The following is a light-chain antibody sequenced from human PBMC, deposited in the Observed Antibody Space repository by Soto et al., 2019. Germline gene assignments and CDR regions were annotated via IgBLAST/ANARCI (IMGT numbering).Light chain of an antibody. Sequence: DIQMAQSPSTLSASLADTFTVTCRASQSVSGWLAWYQQKPGEAPKLLIYDASALPRGVPSRFSGSGSGTKFTLTIASLQPDDFATYYCQQYETFSGTFGPGTKVDNK. CDR3: QQYETFSGT. V-gene: IGKV1-5*01. CDR1: QSVSGW. J-gene: IGKJ1*01. CDR2: DAS.